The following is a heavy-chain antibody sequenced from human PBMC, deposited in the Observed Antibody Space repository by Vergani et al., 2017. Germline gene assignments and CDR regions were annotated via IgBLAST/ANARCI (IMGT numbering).Heavy chain of an antibody. D-gene: IGHD3-22*01. V-gene: IGHV3-66*02. Sequence: EVQLVESGGGLVQPGGSLRLSCAASGFTVSSNYMSWVRQAPGKGLEWVSVIYSGCSTYYADSGKGRFTISRAYAKNTLYLQMNSLRAEDTAVYYCARDRLYYYDSSGYSYYYYGMDVWGQGTTVTVSS. CDR2: IYSGCST. CDR3: ARDRLYYYDSSGYSYYYYGMDV. CDR1: GFTVSSNY. J-gene: IGHJ6*02.